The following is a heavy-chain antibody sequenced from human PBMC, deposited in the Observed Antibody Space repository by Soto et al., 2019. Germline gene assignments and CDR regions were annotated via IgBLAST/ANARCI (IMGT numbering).Heavy chain of an antibody. Sequence: EVQLLESGGGLVQPGGSLRLSCAASGFVFSSYAMSWFRQAPGKGLEWVSAISGSGTTAYYADSVKGRFIFSRDNPKNTMYLQMHSLRAEDTAVYFCAKTTDGWFSAFEIWGQGTVVTVSS. CDR2: ISGSGTTA. D-gene: IGHD6-19*01. V-gene: IGHV3-23*01. CDR3: AKTTDGWFSAFEI. J-gene: IGHJ3*02. CDR1: GFVFSSYA.